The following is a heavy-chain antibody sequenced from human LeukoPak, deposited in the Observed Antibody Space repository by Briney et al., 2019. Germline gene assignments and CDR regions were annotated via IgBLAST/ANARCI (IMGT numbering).Heavy chain of an antibody. CDR3: AREDVATGYYYYGMDV. Sequence: PGGSLRLSCAASGFTFSDYYMSWVRQAPGKGLEWVSVIYSGGSTYYADSVKGRITISRGNSKNTLYLQMNGLRAEDTAVYYCAREDVATGYYYYGMDVWGQGTTVTVSS. J-gene: IGHJ6*02. V-gene: IGHV3-53*01. CDR1: GFTFSDYY. CDR2: IYSGGST. D-gene: IGHD2-15*01.